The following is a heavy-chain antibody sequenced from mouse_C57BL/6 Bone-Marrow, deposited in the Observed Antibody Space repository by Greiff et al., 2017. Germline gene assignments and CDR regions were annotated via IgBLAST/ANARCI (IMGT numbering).Heavy chain of an antibody. CDR1: GYTFTSYW. V-gene: IGHV1-72*01. J-gene: IGHJ3*01. D-gene: IGHD1-1*01. CDR3: ARGYYGSSPWFAY. Sequence: QVQLQQPGAELVQPGASVKLSCKASGYTFTSYWMHWVKQRPGRGLERIGRIDPNSGGTKYNEKFKSKATLTVDKPSSTAYMQRSSLTSEDSAVYYCARGYYGSSPWFAYWGQGTLVTVSA. CDR2: IDPNSGGT.